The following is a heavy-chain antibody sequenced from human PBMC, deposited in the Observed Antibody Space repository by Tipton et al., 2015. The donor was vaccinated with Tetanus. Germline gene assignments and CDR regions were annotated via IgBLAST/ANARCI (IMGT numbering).Heavy chain of an antibody. CDR1: GGSISTYH. J-gene: IGHJ4*02. CDR2: IDYFGTT. Sequence: TLSLTCTVSGGSISTYHWNWIRQFPGKGLEWIGYIDYFGTTKYNPSLKSRVAMSVDTSKNQFSLKLSSVTAADTAVYYCARGGTAAAGGGLDYWGQGTLVTVSS. CDR3: ARGGTAAAGGGLDY. D-gene: IGHD6-13*01. V-gene: IGHV4-59*01.